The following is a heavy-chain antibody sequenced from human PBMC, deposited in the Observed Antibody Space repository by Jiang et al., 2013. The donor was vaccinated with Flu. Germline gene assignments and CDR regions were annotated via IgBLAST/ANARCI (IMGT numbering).Heavy chain of an antibody. CDR3: ARGRDGYNYVGY. CDR2: IYYSGSI. J-gene: IGHJ4*02. D-gene: IGHD5-24*01. Sequence: GYIYYSGSIYYNPSLKSRVTMSVDTSKNQFSLKLSSVTAVDTAVYYCARGRDGYNYVGYWGQGTLVTVSS. V-gene: IGHV4-28*02.